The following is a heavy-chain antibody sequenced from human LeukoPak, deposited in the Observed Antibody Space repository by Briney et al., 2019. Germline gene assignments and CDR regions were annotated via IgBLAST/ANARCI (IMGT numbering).Heavy chain of an antibody. CDR2: ISYDGRNK. D-gene: IGHD3-10*01. J-gene: IGHJ6*03. Sequence: GRSLRLSCVASGFIFSSYGMHWVRQAPGKGLEWMGSISYDGRNKYYADSVKGRFTISRDNAKNTLYLQMNSLRAEDTAVYYCARDHRGSGSRYYYYYMDVWGKGTTVTISS. CDR3: ARDHRGSGSRYYYYYMDV. V-gene: IGHV3-33*08. CDR1: GFIFSSYG.